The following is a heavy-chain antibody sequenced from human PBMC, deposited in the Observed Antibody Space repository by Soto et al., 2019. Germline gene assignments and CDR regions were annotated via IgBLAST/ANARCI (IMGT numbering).Heavy chain of an antibody. CDR3: TRAPVTAAGRGDFYYYGLDV. D-gene: IGHD2-21*02. CDR1: GFIFSSYG. CDR2: IWYDGSEK. V-gene: IGHV3-33*01. Sequence: VQLVESGGGVVQPGRSLRLSCAASGFIFSSYGMHWVRQAPGKGLEWVAVIWYDGSEKYYADSVQGRFTISRDNSKNTLYLQMASLRVEDTAVYYCTRAPVTAAGRGDFYYYGLDVWGQGTTVTVSS. J-gene: IGHJ6*02.